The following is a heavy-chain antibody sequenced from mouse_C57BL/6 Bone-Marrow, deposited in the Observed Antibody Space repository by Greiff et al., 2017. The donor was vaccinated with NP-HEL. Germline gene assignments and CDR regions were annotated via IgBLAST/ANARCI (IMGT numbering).Heavy chain of an antibody. CDR3: AREAYYFNWYFDV. Sequence: EVKLVESGPGLVKPSQSLSLPCSVTGYSITSGYYWNWIRQFPGNKLEWMGYISYDGSNNYNPSLKNRISITRDTSKNQFFLKLNSVTTEDTATYYCAREAYYFNWYFDVWGTGTTVTVSS. V-gene: IGHV3-6*01. J-gene: IGHJ1*03. D-gene: IGHD1-1*01. CDR2: ISYDGSN. CDR1: GYSITSGYY.